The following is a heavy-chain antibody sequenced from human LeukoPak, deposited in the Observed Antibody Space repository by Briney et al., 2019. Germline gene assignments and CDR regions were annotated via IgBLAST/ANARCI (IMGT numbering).Heavy chain of an antibody. V-gene: IGHV4-59*01. Sequence: PSETLSLTCTVSGGSISSYYWSWIRQPPGKGLEWLGYIYYSGSTNYNPSLKSRVTISVDTSKNQFSLKLSSVTAADTAVYYCAAYDYVWGSYRSVDYWGQGTLVTVSS. D-gene: IGHD3-16*02. CDR3: AAYDYVWGSYRSVDY. CDR1: GGSISSYY. CDR2: IYYSGST. J-gene: IGHJ4*02.